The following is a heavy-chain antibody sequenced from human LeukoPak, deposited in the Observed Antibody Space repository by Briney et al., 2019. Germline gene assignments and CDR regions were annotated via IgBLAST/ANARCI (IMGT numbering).Heavy chain of an antibody. Sequence: GGSLRLSCAASGFIFSSAVMSWVRQAPGKELEWVSAINSGSGTTYAESVKGRFTISRDNSRNTLYLQMNTLRAEDTAVYYCAKGSAGAGSYRPFDYWGQGTLVIVSS. CDR3: AKGSAGAGSYRPFDY. CDR2: INSGSGTT. CDR1: GFIFSSAV. D-gene: IGHD3-10*01. V-gene: IGHV3-23*01. J-gene: IGHJ4*02.